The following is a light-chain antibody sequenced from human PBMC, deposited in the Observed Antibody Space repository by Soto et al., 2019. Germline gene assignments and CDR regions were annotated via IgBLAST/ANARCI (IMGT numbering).Light chain of an antibody. CDR3: QQYNSYPT. V-gene: IGKV1-5*03. CDR2: KAS. CDR1: QSISSW. Sequence: DIQMTQSPSTLSASVGDRVTITCRASQSISSWLAWYQQKPGKAPNLRIYKASSLESGVPSRFSGSGSGTEFTPTISSLQPEDFATYYCQQYNSYPTFGQGTRLEIK. J-gene: IGKJ5*01.